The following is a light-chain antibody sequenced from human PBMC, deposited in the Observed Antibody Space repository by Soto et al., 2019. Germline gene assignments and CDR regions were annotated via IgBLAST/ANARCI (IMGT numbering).Light chain of an antibody. CDR1: QDIGNW. CDR2: GSS. Sequence: DIQMTQAPSFVSASVGDRVAITCRAGQDIGNWLAWYQQKPGKAPKLLIFGSSSLHSGVPSRFSGSGSGTEFTLTISYLLHEDCGTFYCQQSNLVPLTVGGGTKVEVK. CDR3: QQSNLVPLT. V-gene: IGKV1-12*01. J-gene: IGKJ4*01.